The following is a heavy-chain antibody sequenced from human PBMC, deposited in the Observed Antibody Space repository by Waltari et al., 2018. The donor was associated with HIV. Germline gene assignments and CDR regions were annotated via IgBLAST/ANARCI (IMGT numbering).Heavy chain of an antibody. J-gene: IGHJ4*02. CDR3: AKDIRTYYDSSGPLGY. CDR1: GFTFSSHA. CDR2: ISGSGGST. Sequence: DEQLLVSGGGLVQPGGTLRLSCAAYGFTFSSHAMSWLRQAPGKELQWVSCISGSGGSTNYADSVKGRFTISRDNSKNTLYLQMDSLRAEDTAVYYCAKDIRTYYDSSGPLGYWGQGTLVTVSS. D-gene: IGHD3-22*01. V-gene: IGHV3-23*01.